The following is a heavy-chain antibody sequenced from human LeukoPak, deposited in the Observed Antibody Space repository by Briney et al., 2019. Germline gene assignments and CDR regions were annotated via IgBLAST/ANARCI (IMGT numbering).Heavy chain of an antibody. J-gene: IGHJ5*02. D-gene: IGHD6-13*01. Sequence: SVKVSCKASGGTFSSYAISWVRQAPGQGLEWMGGIIPIFGTANYARKFQGRVTITTDESTSTAYMELSSLRSEDTAVYYCARGQDSSSWYEIWFDPWGQGTLVTVSS. CDR2: IIPIFGTA. CDR1: GGTFSSYA. V-gene: IGHV1-69*05. CDR3: ARGQDSSSWYEIWFDP.